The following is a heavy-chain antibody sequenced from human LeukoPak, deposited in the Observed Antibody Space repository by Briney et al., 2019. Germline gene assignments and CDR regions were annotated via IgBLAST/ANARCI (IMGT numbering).Heavy chain of an antibody. CDR1: GFVFSDYW. CDR2: IDQDGSEK. V-gene: IGHV3-7*01. J-gene: IGHJ4*02. Sequence: GGSLRLSCVASGFVFSDYWMSWVRQAPGKGLEGVANIDQDGSEKYYVDSVKGRFTISRDNAKNSLYLQMNSLRAEDTAVYYCARGKRGVDIYWGQGTLVTVSS. CDR3: ARGKRGVDIY. D-gene: IGHD3-10*01.